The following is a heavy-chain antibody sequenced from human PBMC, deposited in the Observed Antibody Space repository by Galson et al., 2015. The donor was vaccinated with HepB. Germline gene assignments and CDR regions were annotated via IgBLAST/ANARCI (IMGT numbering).Heavy chain of an antibody. CDR3: ATSGHWDSTSCDVPIAPFDN. CDR1: GDTLSGFP. J-gene: IGHJ4*02. Sequence: SVKVSCKASGDTLSGFPINWFRQPLGQGPRCRGGIILVLGTAEYGRKYKARATFTAEKSTSTAYRELSILKSEDTAVYYCATSGHWDSTSCDVPIAPFDNWGQGTLVTFSS. V-gene: IGHV1-69*10. D-gene: IGHD2-2*01. CDR2: IILVLGTA.